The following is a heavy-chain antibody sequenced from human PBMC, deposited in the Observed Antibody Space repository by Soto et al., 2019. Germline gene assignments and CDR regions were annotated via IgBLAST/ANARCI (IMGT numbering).Heavy chain of an antibody. J-gene: IGHJ4*02. CDR3: ARPPLGYDFWSGYSLYFDY. CDR2: IYPGDSDT. CDR1: GYSFTSYW. Sequence: GESLKISCKGSGYSFTSYWIGWVRQMPGKGLEWMGIIYPGDSDTRYSPSFQGQVTISADKSISTAYLQWSSLKASDTAMYYCARPPLGYDFWSGYSLYFDYWGQGTLVTVSS. D-gene: IGHD3-3*01. V-gene: IGHV5-51*01.